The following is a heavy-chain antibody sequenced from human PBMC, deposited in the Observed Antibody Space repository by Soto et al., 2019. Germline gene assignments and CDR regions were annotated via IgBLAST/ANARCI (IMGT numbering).Heavy chain of an antibody. CDR1: GGSISSYY. Sequence: SETLSLTCTVSGGSISSYYWSWIRQPPGKGLEWIGYIYYSGSTNYNPSLKSRVTISVDTSRNQFSLKLSSVTAADTAVYYCARKSSNYAYYYYYGMDVWGQGTTVTVSS. J-gene: IGHJ6*02. CDR2: IYYSGST. V-gene: IGHV4-59*01. D-gene: IGHD1-7*01. CDR3: ARKSSNYAYYYYYGMDV.